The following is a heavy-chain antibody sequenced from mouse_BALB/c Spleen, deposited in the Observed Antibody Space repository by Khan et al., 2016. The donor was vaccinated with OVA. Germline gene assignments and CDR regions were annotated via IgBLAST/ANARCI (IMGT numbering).Heavy chain of an antibody. V-gene: IGHV5-6-3*01. J-gene: IGHJ2*01. Sequence: EVKLVESGGGLVQPGGSRKLSGAASGFTLSSYGRFWVRRTQDKRRELVETINSNGGSTYYPDSVKGRFTISRDNAKNTLYLQMSSLKSEDTAMYYCARMARTINWGQGTTLTVSS. CDR2: INSNGGST. CDR1: GFTLSSYG. CDR3: ARMARTIN.